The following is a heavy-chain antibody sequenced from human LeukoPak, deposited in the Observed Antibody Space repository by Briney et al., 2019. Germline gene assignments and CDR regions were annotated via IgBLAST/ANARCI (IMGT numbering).Heavy chain of an antibody. CDR1: GGSISSYY. V-gene: IGHV4-59*01. J-gene: IGHJ3*02. Sequence: SETLSLTCTVSGGSISSYYWSWIRQPPGKGLEWLGYIYYSGSTNYNPSLKSRVTISVGTSKNQFSLKLSSVTAADTAVYYCARVAVVTARGAFDIWGQGTMVTVSS. CDR2: IYYSGST. CDR3: ARVAVVTARGAFDI. D-gene: IGHD2-21*02.